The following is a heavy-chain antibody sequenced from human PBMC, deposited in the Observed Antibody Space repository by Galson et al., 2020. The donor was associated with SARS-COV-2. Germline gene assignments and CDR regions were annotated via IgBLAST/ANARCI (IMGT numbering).Heavy chain of an antibody. J-gene: IGHJ4*02. CDR3: ARHGRGELLFPFDS. V-gene: IGHV4-39*01. CDR2: TYDSGST. D-gene: IGHD1-26*01. CDR1: GGSISSSIYF. Sequence: SETLSLTCTVSGGSISSSIYFWGWIRQPPGKALQWIGTTYDSGSTYYDPSLKSRLTISVDTSKNQFSLKLSSVTAADTAGYYCARHGRGELLFPFDSWGQGILVTVSS.